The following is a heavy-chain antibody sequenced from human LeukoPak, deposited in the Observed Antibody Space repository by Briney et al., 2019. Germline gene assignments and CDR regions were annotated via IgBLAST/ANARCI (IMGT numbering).Heavy chain of an antibody. CDR3: ARQEGYYDILTGYRYYYYYMDV. V-gene: IGHV5-51*01. D-gene: IGHD3-9*01. CDR2: IYPGDSDT. Sequence: GESLKISCKGSEDSFTNHWIGWVRQMPGKGLEWMGIIYPGDSDTRYSPSFQGQVTISADKSISTAYLQWSSLKASDTAMYYCARQEGYYDILTGYRYYYYYMDVWGKGTTVTVSS. J-gene: IGHJ6*03. CDR1: EDSFTNHW.